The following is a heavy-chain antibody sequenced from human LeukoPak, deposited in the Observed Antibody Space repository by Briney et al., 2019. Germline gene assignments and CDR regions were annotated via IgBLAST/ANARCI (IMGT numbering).Heavy chain of an antibody. D-gene: IGHD3-22*01. J-gene: IGHJ4*02. Sequence: PSETLSLTCAVYGGSFSGYYWSWIRQPPGKGLEWIGYIYYSGSTYYNPSLKSRVTISVDTSKNQFSLKLSSATAADTAVYYCARLLKNDSSGYFDYWGQGTLVTVSS. CDR2: IYYSGST. V-gene: IGHV4-34*01. CDR1: GGSFSGYY. CDR3: ARLLKNDSSGYFDY.